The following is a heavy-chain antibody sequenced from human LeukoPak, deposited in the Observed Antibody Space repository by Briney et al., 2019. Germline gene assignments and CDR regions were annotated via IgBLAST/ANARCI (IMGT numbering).Heavy chain of an antibody. CDR2: INIYNGNA. Sequence: ASVNVSCKASGYTFNNYGITWVRQAPGQGLGWMGWINIYNGNADYAQKFQGRVTMTTETSTSTAYMELRSLRSDDTAVYYCARRAGYSSGLDLWGQGALVTVSS. D-gene: IGHD6-19*01. V-gene: IGHV1-18*01. CDR1: GYTFNNYG. J-gene: IGHJ5*02. CDR3: ARRAGYSSGLDL.